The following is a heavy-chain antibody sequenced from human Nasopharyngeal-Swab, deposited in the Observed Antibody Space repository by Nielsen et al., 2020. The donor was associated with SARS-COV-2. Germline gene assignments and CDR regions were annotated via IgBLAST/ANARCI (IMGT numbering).Heavy chain of an antibody. Sequence: GESLKISCKGSGYTFTTYWIGWVRQLPGTGLEWMGIIDPTDSDVIYSPSFQGQVTISADKSLSTAYLQWSSLKASDSGIYYCARPRHLYDDFDIWGQGTMVTVSS. CDR1: GYTFTTYW. CDR2: IDPTDSDV. V-gene: IGHV5-51*01. CDR3: ARPRHLYDDFDI. J-gene: IGHJ3*02.